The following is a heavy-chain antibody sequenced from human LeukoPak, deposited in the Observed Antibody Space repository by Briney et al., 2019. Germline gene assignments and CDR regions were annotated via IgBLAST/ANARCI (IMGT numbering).Heavy chain of an antibody. CDR2: INPNSGGT. CDR1: GYTFTGYY. CDR3: ARGYYDFWSGWNDFDY. Sequence: ASVTVSCKASGYTFTGYYMHWVRQAPGQWIEWMGWINPNSGGTNYAQKFQGRVSMTSDTSISTAYMELSRLRSDDTAVYYCARGYYDFWSGWNDFDYWGQGTLVTVSS. D-gene: IGHD3-3*01. J-gene: IGHJ4*02. V-gene: IGHV1-2*02.